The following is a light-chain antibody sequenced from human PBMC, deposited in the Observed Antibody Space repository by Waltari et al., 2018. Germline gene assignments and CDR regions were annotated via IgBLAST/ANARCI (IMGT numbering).Light chain of an antibody. J-gene: IGLJ3*02. V-gene: IGLV3-21*04. CDR3: HLWDSSTVNWV. Sequence: SYVPTQPPSVSVATGKTASITCGGDDIGSKSVHWFQQKPGQAPVLVIYYDNDRPSGIPERFSGSNSGNTATLTISRVEAGDEADYYCHLWDSSTVNWVFGGGTKLTVL. CDR2: YDN. CDR1: DIGSKS.